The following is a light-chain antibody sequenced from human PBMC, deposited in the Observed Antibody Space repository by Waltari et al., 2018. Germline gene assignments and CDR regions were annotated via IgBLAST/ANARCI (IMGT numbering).Light chain of an antibody. CDR2: GAS. V-gene: IGKV3-20*01. CDR3: QQYGSSRWT. CDR1: QSVSNSY. J-gene: IGKJ1*01. Sequence: EIVLTQSPGTLSLSPGERATLSCRASQSVSNSYLAWYQQKPGQAPRLLIYGASSGATGIPDRFSGRGSGTDFTLTISRLEPEDFAVYYCQQYGSSRWTFGQGTKVEIK.